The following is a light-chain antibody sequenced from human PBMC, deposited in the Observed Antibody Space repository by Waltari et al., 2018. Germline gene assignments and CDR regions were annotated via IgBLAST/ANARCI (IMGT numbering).Light chain of an antibody. V-gene: IGLV1-44*01. Sequence: QSVLTQPPSASGTPGPRATISCSGSSPNIGTNTVNWYQQLPGTAPKVLIYDNNQRPSGVPDRFSGSKSGTSASLAISGLQSEDEADYYCAAWDDSLSGQVFGTGTKVTVL. CDR1: SPNIGTNT. J-gene: IGLJ1*01. CDR2: DNN. CDR3: AAWDDSLSGQV.